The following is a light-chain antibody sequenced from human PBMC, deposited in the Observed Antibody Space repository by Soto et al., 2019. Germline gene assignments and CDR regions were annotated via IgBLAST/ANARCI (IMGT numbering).Light chain of an antibody. Sequence: GDRVTITCRASQRISSWLAWYQQKPGTAPKLLIYDASSLESGVPSRFSGSGSGTEFTLTSSSLQPDDFATYYCQQYNSYPYPFGQGTKLEIK. CDR2: DAS. CDR1: QRISSW. V-gene: IGKV1-5*01. J-gene: IGKJ2*01. CDR3: QQYNSYPYP.